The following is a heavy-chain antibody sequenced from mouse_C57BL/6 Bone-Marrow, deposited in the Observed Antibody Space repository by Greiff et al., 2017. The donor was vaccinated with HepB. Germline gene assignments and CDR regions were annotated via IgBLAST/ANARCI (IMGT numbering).Heavy chain of an antibody. V-gene: IGHV1-63*01. CDR3: ARSAGTTVPFAY. CDR1: GYTFTNYW. Sequence: VQLQQSGAELVRPGTSVKMSCKASGYTFTNYWIGWAKQRPGHGLEWIGDIYPGGGYTNSNEKVKGKATLTADKSSSTAYMQLSSLTSEDSAIYYCARSAGTTVPFAYWGQGTLVTVSA. D-gene: IGHD1-1*01. CDR2: IYPGGGYT. J-gene: IGHJ3*01.